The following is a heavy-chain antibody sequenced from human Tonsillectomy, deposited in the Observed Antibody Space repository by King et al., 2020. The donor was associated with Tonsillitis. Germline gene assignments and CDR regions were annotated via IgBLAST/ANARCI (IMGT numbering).Heavy chain of an antibody. D-gene: IGHD1-1*01. CDR1: GFTFSSYA. Sequence: VQLVESGGGLVQPGGSLRLSCAASGFTFSSYAMSWVRQAPGKGMEWVSAISGSGGSTYSADSLKGRLTISRDNSKNTLYLQMNSLRAEDTAVYYCAKTTRLEDYYYGMDVWGQGTTVTVSS. J-gene: IGHJ6*02. V-gene: IGHV3-23*04. CDR2: ISGSGGST. CDR3: AKTTRLEDYYYGMDV.